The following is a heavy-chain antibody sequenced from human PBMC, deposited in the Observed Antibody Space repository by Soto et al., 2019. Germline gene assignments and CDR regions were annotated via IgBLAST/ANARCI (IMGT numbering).Heavy chain of an antibody. CDR2: IWYDGSNK. CDR3: ARDDSPQWLVTYFDY. CDR1: GFTFSSYW. J-gene: IGHJ4*02. Sequence: GGSLRLSCAASGFTFSSYWMHWVRQAPGKGLVWVAVIWYDGSNKYYADSVKGRFTISRDNSKNTLYLQMNSLRAEDTAVYYCARDDSPQWLVTYFDYWGQGTLVTVSS. D-gene: IGHD6-19*01. V-gene: IGHV3-33*08.